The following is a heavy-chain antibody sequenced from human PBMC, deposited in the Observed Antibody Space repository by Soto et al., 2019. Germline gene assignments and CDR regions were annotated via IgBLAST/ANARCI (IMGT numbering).Heavy chain of an antibody. J-gene: IGHJ4*02. CDR1: GFSFSTYG. CDR2: ISNDGSNK. Sequence: GGSLRLSCAASGFSFSTYGMHWVRQAPGKGLEWVAFISNDGSNKYYADSVKGRFTISRDNAKNSLYLQMNSLRAEDTAVYYCARSPPYYYDSSVDYWGQGTLVTVSS. CDR3: ARSPPYYYDSSVDY. V-gene: IGHV3-30*03. D-gene: IGHD3-22*01.